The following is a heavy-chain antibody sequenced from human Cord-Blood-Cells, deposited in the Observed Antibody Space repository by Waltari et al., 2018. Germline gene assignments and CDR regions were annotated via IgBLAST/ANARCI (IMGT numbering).Heavy chain of an antibody. CDR2: IYSGEST. V-gene: IGHV3-53*01. CDR3: ARDGRQDWYFDL. CDR1: GFTVSSNY. Sequence: EVQLVESGGGLIQPGGSLRLSCAASGFTVSSNYMSWVRQAPGKGLELVAVIYSGESTYYAYSVKGRFTISRDNSKNTLYFQMNSLRAEDTAVYYCARDGRQDWYFDLWGRGTLVTVSS. J-gene: IGHJ2*01.